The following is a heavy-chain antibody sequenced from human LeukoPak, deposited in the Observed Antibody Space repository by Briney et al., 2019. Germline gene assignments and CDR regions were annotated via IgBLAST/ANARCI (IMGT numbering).Heavy chain of an antibody. CDR2: ISSSSSYI. Sequence: GGSLRLSCAASGFTFSSYSMNWVRQAPGKGLEWVSSISSSSSYIYYADSVKGRFTISRDNAKNSLYLQMNSLRAEETAVYYCARDGGYSYGFHYYYYMDVWGKGTTVTVS. D-gene: IGHD5-18*01. CDR3: ARDGGYSYGFHYYYYMDV. CDR1: GFTFSSYS. J-gene: IGHJ6*03. V-gene: IGHV3-21*01.